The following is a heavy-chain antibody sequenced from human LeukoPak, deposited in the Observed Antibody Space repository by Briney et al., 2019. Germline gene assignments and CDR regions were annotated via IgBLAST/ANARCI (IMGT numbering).Heavy chain of an antibody. D-gene: IGHD3-22*01. Sequence: GGSLRLSCAASGFTFSSYEMNWVRQAPGKGLEWVSYISSSGSTIYYADSVKGRFTISRDNAKNSLYLQMNSLRAEDTAVYYCPRGGSYYYDSSGYSPLDYWGQGTLVTVSS. J-gene: IGHJ4*02. CDR1: GFTFSSYE. CDR2: ISSSGSTI. V-gene: IGHV3-48*03. CDR3: PRGGSYYYDSSGYSPLDY.